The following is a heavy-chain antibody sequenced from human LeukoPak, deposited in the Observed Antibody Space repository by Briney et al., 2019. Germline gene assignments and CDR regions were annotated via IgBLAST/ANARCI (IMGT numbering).Heavy chain of an antibody. CDR3: ARVLIAAAGTPYFDY. J-gene: IGHJ4*02. CDR1: GGSLSSYY. D-gene: IGHD6-13*01. Sequence: SETLSLTCTVSGGSLSSYYWSWIRQPPGKGLEWIGYIYYSGSTNYNPSLKSRVTISVDTSKNQFSLKLSSVTAADMAVYYCARVLIAAAGTPYFDYWGQGTLVTVSS. V-gene: IGHV4-59*01. CDR2: IYYSGST.